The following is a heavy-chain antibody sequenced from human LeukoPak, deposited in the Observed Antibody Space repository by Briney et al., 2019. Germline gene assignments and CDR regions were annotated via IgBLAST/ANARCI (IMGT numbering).Heavy chain of an antibody. Sequence: PSETLPLTCTVSGGSISSISYYWGWIRQPPGKGLEWIGSIYYSGSTYYNPSLKGRVTISVDTSKNQFSLKLSSVTAADTAVYYCARQRYYYGMDVWGQGTTVTVSS. J-gene: IGHJ6*02. CDR2: IYYSGST. CDR3: ARQRYYYGMDV. CDR1: GGSISSISYY. V-gene: IGHV4-39*01.